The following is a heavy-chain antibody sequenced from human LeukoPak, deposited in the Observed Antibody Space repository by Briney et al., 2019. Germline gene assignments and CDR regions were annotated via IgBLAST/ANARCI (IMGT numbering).Heavy chain of an antibody. CDR2: VYHSGST. D-gene: IGHD4-23*01. V-gene: IGHV4-4*02. CDR3: ARAAATVGDAFDI. Sequence: SETLSLTCAVSGGSISSSNWWSWVRQPPGKGLEWIGEVYHSGSTNYNPSLKSRVTISVDKSKNQFSLKLSSVTAADTAVYYCARAAATVGDAFDIWGQGTMVTASS. CDR1: GGSISSSNW. J-gene: IGHJ3*02.